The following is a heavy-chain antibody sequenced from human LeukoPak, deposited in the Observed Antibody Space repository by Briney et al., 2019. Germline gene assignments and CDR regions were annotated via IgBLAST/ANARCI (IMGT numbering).Heavy chain of an antibody. CDR3: ARNRGFSSSSSLGD. D-gene: IGHD6-6*01. CDR2: INPSGGST. J-gene: IGHJ4*02. CDR1: GYTFTTYY. Sequence: ASVKVPCKASGYTFTTYYMHWVRQAPGQGLEWVGIINPSGGSTNYAQKFQGRVTMTRDTSTSTVYMELSSLRSGDTAVYYCARNRGFSSSSSLGDWGQGTLVTVSS. V-gene: IGHV1-46*01.